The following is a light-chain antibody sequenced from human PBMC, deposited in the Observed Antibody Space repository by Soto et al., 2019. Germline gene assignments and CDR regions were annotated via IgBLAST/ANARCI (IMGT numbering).Light chain of an antibody. CDR1: QSVSSSY. V-gene: IGKV3-20*01. CDR2: GAS. J-gene: IGKJ1*01. CDR3: LQYGRAPWT. Sequence: EIVLTQSPGTLSLSPGERATLSCRASQSVSSSYLAWYQQKPGQAPRLLIYGASSRATGIPDRFSGSGSGMGFSLCISRPAAGDSAVYCCLQYGRAPWTFGQGTKVEIK.